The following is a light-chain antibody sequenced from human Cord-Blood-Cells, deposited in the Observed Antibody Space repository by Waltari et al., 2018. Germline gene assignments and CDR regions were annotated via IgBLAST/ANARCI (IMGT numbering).Light chain of an antibody. CDR3: MQSIQLPST. CDR1: QSLLHSDGKTY. Sequence: DIVMTQTPLSLSVTPGQPASISCKSSQSLLHSDGKTYLSWYLQQPGQPPQLLRYEVSNRLCGGPDRFSGSGSGTDFTLKIIWVEAEDVGVYYCMQSIQLPSTFGQGTRLESK. J-gene: IGKJ5*01. V-gene: IGKV2D-29*01. CDR2: EVS.